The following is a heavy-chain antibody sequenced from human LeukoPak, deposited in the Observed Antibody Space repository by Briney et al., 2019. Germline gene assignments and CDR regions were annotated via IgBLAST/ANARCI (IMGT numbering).Heavy chain of an antibody. D-gene: IGHD3-22*01. V-gene: IGHV1-69*04. J-gene: IGHJ4*02. CDR1: GGTSNSHA. CDR3: ATTNDGGGYQWGDFFDF. CDR2: IIPNLGTT. Sequence: SVKVSCKASGGTSNSHAISWVRQAPGQGLEWMGRIIPNLGTTNRAQNFQDRVTLTADISTNTAYMELTSLTSDDTAVYYCATTNDGGGYQWGDFFDFWGQGTLVTVSS.